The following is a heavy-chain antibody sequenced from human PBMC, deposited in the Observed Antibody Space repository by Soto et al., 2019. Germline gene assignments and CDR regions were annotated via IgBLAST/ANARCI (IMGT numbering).Heavy chain of an antibody. CDR1: GFTFSSYA. D-gene: IGHD6-6*01. CDR3: ARAGTSIAARPFSLDY. J-gene: IGHJ4*02. Sequence: EVQLLESGGGLVQPGGSLRLSCAASGFTFSSYAMSWVRQAPGKGLEWVSAISGSGGSTYYADSVKGRFTISRDNSKNTLYLQMNSLRAEDTAVYYCARAGTSIAARPFSLDYWGQGTLVTVSS. CDR2: ISGSGGST. V-gene: IGHV3-23*01.